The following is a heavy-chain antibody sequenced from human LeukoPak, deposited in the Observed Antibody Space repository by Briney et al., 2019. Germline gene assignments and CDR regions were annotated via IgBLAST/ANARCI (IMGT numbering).Heavy chain of an antibody. D-gene: IGHD2-21*02. J-gene: IGHJ3*02. CDR2: INTDGSST. Sequence: GGSLRLSCAASGFTFSSYWMHWVRQAPGKGLVWVSRINTDGSSTSYADSVKGRFTISRDNAKNSLYLQMNSLRAEDTAVYYCARDRTYCGGDCYSGHAFDIWGQGTMVTVSS. V-gene: IGHV3-74*01. CDR1: GFTFSSYW. CDR3: ARDRTYCGGDCYSGHAFDI.